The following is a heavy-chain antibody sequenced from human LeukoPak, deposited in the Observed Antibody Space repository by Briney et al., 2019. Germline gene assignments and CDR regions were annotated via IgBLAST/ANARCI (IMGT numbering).Heavy chain of an antibody. D-gene: IGHD3-9*01. J-gene: IGHJ6*02. CDR2: IIHIFGTA. V-gene: IGHV1-69*13. CDR3: ARDGPRLRYFDMYYYYGMDV. Sequence: GASVKVSCKASGGTFSSYAISWVRQAPGQGLEWMGGIIHIFGTANYAQKFQGRVTITADESTSTAYMELSSLRSEDTAVYYCARDGPRLRYFDMYYYYGMDVWGQGTTVTVSS. CDR1: GGTFSSYA.